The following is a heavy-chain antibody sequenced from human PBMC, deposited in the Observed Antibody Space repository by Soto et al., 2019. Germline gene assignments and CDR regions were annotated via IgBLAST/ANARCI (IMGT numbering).Heavy chain of an antibody. CDR3: ARDGLGNTYYYYYGMDV. CDR2: IWYDGSNK. J-gene: IGHJ6*02. D-gene: IGHD1-26*01. V-gene: IGHV3-33*01. Sequence: QVQLVESGGGVVQPGRSLRLSCAASGFTFSSYGMHWVRQAPGKGLEWVAVIWYDGSNKYYADSVKGRFTISRDNSKNTLYLQMNSLRAEDTAVYYCARDGLGNTYYYYYGMDVWGQGTTVTVSS. CDR1: GFTFSSYG.